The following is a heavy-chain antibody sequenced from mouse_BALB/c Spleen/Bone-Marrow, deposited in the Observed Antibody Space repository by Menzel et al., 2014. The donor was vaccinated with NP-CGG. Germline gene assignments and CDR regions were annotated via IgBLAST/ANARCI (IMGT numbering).Heavy chain of an antibody. CDR1: GFSLTSYG. Sequence: VQLQESGPGPVAPSQSLSITCTVSGFSLTSYGVHWVRQPPGKGLEWLGVIWAGGSTNYNSALMSRPSISKDNSKSQVFLKMNSLQTDDTAMYYCARGSLLRLRYYAMDYWGQGTSVTVSS. CDR3: ARGSLLRLRYYAMDY. V-gene: IGHV2-9*02. CDR2: IWAGGST. J-gene: IGHJ4*01. D-gene: IGHD1-2*01.